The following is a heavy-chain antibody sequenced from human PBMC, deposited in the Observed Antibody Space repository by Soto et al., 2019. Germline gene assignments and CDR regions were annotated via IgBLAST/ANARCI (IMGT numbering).Heavy chain of an antibody. CDR3: ARGAGIVATIAYYYYGMDV. CDR2: IIPIFGTA. D-gene: IGHD5-12*01. J-gene: IGHJ6*02. V-gene: IGHV1-69*12. Sequence: QVQLVQSGAEVKKPGSSVKVSCKASGGTFSSYAISWVRQAPGQGLEWMGGIIPIFGTANYAQKFQGRVTITADEATSTAYMELSSLRSEDTAVYYCARGAGIVATIAYYYYGMDVWGQGTTVTVSS. CDR1: GGTFSSYA.